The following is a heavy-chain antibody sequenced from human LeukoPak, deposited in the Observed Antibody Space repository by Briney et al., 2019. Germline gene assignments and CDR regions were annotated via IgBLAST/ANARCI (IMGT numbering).Heavy chain of an antibody. CDR2: IKQDGSQK. J-gene: IGHJ4*02. CDR3: ARDLEGLDY. V-gene: IGHV3-7*04. CDR1: GFTFSSNW. D-gene: IGHD1-1*01. Sequence: GGSLRLSCEPSGFTFSSNWMSWVPQAPGKGLEWVANIKQDGSQKYYVDSVKGRFTISRDNATNSLYLQMNSLRADDTAVYYCARDLEGLDYWGQGTLVTVSS.